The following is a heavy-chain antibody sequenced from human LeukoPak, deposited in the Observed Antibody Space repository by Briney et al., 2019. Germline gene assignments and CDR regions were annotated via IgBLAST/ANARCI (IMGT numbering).Heavy chain of an antibody. CDR2: ISGSGGST. CDR1: GFTFSGYA. D-gene: IGHD7-27*01. V-gene: IGHV3-23*01. CDR3: AKVFLGPRYYFDY. Sequence: PGGSLRLSCAASGFTFSGYAMSWVRQAPGKGLEWVSAISGSGGSTYYADSVKGRFTISRDNSKNTLYLQMNSLRAEDTAVYYCAKVFLGPRYYFDYWGQGTLVTVSS. J-gene: IGHJ4*02.